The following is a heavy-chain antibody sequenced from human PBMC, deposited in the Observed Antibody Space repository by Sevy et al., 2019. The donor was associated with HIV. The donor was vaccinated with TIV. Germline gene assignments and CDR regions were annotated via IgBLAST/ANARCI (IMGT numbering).Heavy chain of an antibody. CDR1: GFTFSSYA. CDR2: ISYDGSNK. D-gene: IGHD5-18*01. CDR3: AGTNRDLDSYGYRAAVDI. Sequence: GGSLRLSCAASGFTFSSYAMHWVRQAPGKGLEWVAVISYDGSNKYYADSVKGRFTISRDNSKNTLYLQMNSLRAEDTAVYYCAGTNRDLDSYGYRAAVDIWGQGTMVTVSS. V-gene: IGHV3-30-3*02. J-gene: IGHJ3*02.